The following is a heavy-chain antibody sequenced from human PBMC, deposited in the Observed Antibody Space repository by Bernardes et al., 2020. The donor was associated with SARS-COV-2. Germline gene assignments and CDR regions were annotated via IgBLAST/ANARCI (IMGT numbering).Heavy chain of an antibody. CDR2: IVVGRGNT. Sequence: SVNVSRNASGFTFTSSAVQWVRHALVQRLEWIGWIVVGRGNTTYAQKFQERVTTTRDMSTSTAYMELSSLRSEDTAVYYCAADSRYNWIAVQYYYYYYGMDVWGEGTTVTVSS. V-gene: IGHV1-58*01. D-gene: IGHD1-1*01. J-gene: IGHJ6*04. CDR1: GFTFTSSA. CDR3: AADSRYNWIAVQYYYYYYGMDV.